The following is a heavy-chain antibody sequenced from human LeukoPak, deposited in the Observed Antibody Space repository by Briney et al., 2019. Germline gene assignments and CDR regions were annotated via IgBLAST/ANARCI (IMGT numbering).Heavy chain of an antibody. CDR1: GFTPDDYA. Sequence: GGSLRLSRAASGFTPDDYAIHWVRQVPGKGLEWVSGIYWRSDGKGYADSVKGRFTISKDKAKNTLYLQMNSLRAEDTAVYYCAKSSTSVLFDYWGRGTLVTVSS. J-gene: IGHJ4*02. D-gene: IGHD2-2*01. V-gene: IGHV3-9*02. CDR3: AKSSTSVLFDY. CDR2: IYWRSDGK.